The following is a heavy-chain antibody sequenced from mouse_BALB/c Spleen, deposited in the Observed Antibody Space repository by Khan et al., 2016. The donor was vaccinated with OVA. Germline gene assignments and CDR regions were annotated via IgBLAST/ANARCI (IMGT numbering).Heavy chain of an antibody. V-gene: IGHV1S132*01. Sequence: QVRLQQSGAELVKPGASVKLSCKTSGYTFTSYWIQWVKQRPGQGLGWIGQIFPGTGTTYYNENFKGKATLTVGTYSNTAYMQFSSLTSEDSAVYFCARGYFGNYEFAYGGQGTLVTVSP. D-gene: IGHD2-1*01. J-gene: IGHJ3*01. CDR2: IFPGTGTT. CDR3: ARGYFGNYEFAY. CDR1: GYTFTSYW.